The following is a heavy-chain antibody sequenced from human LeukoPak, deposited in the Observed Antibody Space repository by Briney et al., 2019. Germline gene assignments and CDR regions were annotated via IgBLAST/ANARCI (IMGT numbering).Heavy chain of an antibody. J-gene: IGHJ6*02. Sequence: PGGSLRLSCAASGFSFGDYAMHGVRQAPGKGLEWGSLIRADGGRTYYADSVNGRFTISRDNSKNSLHLQMNSLRTDDTALYYCGTWAFYHGLDVWGQGTTVTVSS. CDR1: GFSFGDYA. D-gene: IGHD2/OR15-2a*01. CDR2: IRADGGRT. V-gene: IGHV3-43*02. CDR3: GTWAFYHGLDV.